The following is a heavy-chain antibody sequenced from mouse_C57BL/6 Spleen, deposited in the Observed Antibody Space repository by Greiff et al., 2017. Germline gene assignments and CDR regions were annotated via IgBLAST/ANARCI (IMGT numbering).Heavy chain of an antibody. CDR1: GYAFSSSW. V-gene: IGHV1-82*01. CDR2: IYPGDGDT. Sequence: QVQLQQSGPELVKPGASVKISCKASGYAFSSSWMNWVKQRPGKGLEWIGRIYPGDGDTNYNGKFKGKATLTADKSSSTAYMQLSSLTSEDSAVYFCAKGNLYYAMDYWGQGTSVTVSS. CDR3: AKGNLYYAMDY. J-gene: IGHJ4*01. D-gene: IGHD2-1*01.